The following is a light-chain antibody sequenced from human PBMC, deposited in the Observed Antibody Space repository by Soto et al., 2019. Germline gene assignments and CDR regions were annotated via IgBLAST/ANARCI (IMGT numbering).Light chain of an antibody. V-gene: IGLV2-8*01. CDR3: SSYVGTKSYV. J-gene: IGLJ1*01. CDR1: SSDVGGYNY. CDR2: EVN. Sequence: SVLTPPPPASGSPGQSLTISRTGASSDVGGYNYVSWYQQYPGKAPQLVIYEVNKRPSGVPDRFSGSKSGNTASLTVSGLQAEDEADYYCSSYVGTKSYVFGTGTKVTVL.